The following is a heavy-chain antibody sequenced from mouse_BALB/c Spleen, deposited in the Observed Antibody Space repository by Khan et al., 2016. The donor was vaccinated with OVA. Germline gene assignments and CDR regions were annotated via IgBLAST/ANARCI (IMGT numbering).Heavy chain of an antibody. Sequence: VQLQQPGPELVKPGASVKISCKASGYSFTGYFMNWVMQSHGKSLEWIGRINPHIGETLYNPKFKGKATLTVDDSSSTAHMELRSLASEDSAVYYCARVYRSDFDYWGQGTTLTVSS. CDR3: ARVYRSDFDY. D-gene: IGHD1-1*01. J-gene: IGHJ2*01. V-gene: IGHV1-20*02. CDR1: GYSFTGYF. CDR2: INPHIGET.